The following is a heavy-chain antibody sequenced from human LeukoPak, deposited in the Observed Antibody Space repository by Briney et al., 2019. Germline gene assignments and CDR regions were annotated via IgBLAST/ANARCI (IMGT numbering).Heavy chain of an antibody. CDR3: AKSPRGSWYPFDY. CDR2: ISGSGGST. CDR1: GFTFSSYA. J-gene: IGHJ4*02. Sequence: SGGSLRLSCAASGFTFSSYAMSWVRQAQGKGLEWVSAISGSGGSTYYADSVKGRFTISRDNSKNTLYLQMNSLRAEDTAVYYRAKSPRGSWYPFDYWGQGTLVTVSS. V-gene: IGHV3-23*01. D-gene: IGHD6-13*01.